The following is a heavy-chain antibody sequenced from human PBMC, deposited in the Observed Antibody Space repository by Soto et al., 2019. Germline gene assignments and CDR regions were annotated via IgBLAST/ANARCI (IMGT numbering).Heavy chain of an antibody. Sequence: SSETLSLTCTVSGGSVTSGSYFWNWVRQPPGKGLEWIGYISYSGNIDYNPSLKSRATISVDTSKTQFSLRLTSLTAADTAVYYCGRRNSGGNWFDPWGPGTLVTVSS. V-gene: IGHV4-61*01. J-gene: IGHJ5*02. CDR3: GRRNSGGNWFDP. D-gene: IGHD4-17*01. CDR2: ISYSGNI. CDR1: GGSVTSGSYF.